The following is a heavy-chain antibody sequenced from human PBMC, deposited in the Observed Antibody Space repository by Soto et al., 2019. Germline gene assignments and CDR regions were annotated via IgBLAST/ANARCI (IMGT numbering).Heavy chain of an antibody. CDR1: GFTFSSYA. J-gene: IGHJ4*02. D-gene: IGHD3-22*01. V-gene: IGHV3-23*01. Sequence: EVQLLESGGGLGQPGGSLRLSCAASGFTFSSYAMSWVRQAPGKGLEWVSAISGSGGSTYYADSVKGRFTISRDNSKNTLYLQMNSLRAEDTAVYYCAKDSQLWSSGYYDYWGQGTLVTVSS. CDR2: ISGSGGST. CDR3: AKDSQLWSSGYYDY.